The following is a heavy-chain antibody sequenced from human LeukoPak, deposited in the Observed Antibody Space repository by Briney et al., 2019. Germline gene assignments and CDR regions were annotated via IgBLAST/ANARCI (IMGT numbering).Heavy chain of an antibody. CDR1: GFTVSNNY. V-gene: IGHV3-66*01. J-gene: IGHJ4*02. D-gene: IGHD4-17*01. Sequence: PGGSLRLSCAASGFTVSNNYMNWVRQAPGKGLEWVSLIYSGGRTYYADSAKGRFTIFRDDSKNTLYLQMNSLRDEDTAVYYCARDRAGDGGHFDYWGQGTLVTVSS. CDR3: ARDRAGDGGHFDY. CDR2: IYSGGRT.